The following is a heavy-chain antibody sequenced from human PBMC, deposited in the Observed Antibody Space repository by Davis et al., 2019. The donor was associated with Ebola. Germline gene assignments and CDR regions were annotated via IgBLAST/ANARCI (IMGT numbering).Heavy chain of an antibody. J-gene: IGHJ6*04. Sequence: GESLKISCAASGFIFSSYGMHWVRQAPGKGLEWVAVISYDGSNKYYADSVKGRFTISRDNSKNTLYLQMNSLRAEDTAVYYCAKSGLSFGVVKYHYGMDVWGKGTTVTVSS. CDR3: AKSGLSFGVVKYHYGMDV. V-gene: IGHV3-30*18. CDR1: GFIFSSYG. CDR2: ISYDGSNK. D-gene: IGHD3-3*01.